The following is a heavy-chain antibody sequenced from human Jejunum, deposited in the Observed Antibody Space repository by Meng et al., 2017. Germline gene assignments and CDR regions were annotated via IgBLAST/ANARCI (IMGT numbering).Heavy chain of an antibody. CDR3: ARGNGWHDY. CDR1: SASMNPNY. J-gene: IGHJ4*02. D-gene: IGHD6-19*01. V-gene: IGHV4-59*01. CDR2: IHYSGST. Sequence: QVQMQESGPGLGKPSQTLAPTCTVSSASMNPNYWSWIRQPPGKGLEWIGYIHYSGSTDYNPSLQSRLTISVDTSKNHFSLKLMSVTAADTAVYYCARGNGWHDYWGQGTLVTVSS.